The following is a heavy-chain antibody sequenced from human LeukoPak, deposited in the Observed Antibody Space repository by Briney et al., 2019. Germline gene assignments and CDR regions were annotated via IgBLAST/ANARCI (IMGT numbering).Heavy chain of an antibody. CDR2: MNPNSGNT. V-gene: IGHV1-8*01. J-gene: IGHJ3*01. CDR3: ATDYSYGSGNYRAYDL. CDR1: GYTFTSYD. D-gene: IGHD3-10*01. Sequence: GASVKVSCKASGYTFTSYDINWVRQATGQGLEWMGWMNPNSGNTGYAQKIQGRVTKTTDTSTSTAYMELRSLTSDDTAVYYCATDYSYGSGNYRAYDLWGQGTMVTVSS.